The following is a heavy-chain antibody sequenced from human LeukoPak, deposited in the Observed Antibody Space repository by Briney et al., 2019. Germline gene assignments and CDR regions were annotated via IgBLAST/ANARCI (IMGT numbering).Heavy chain of an antibody. D-gene: IGHD2-8*01. CDR2: ISGSGGST. CDR3: ARELIVESMLYLAYYYGMDV. CDR1: GFTFSSYA. J-gene: IGHJ6*02. V-gene: IGHV3-23*01. Sequence: PGGSLRLSCAASGFTFSSYAMSWVRQAPGKGLEWVSAISGSGGSTYYADSVKGRFTISRDNSKNTPYLQMNSLRAEDTAVYYCARELIVESMLYLAYYYGMDVWGQGTLVTVSS.